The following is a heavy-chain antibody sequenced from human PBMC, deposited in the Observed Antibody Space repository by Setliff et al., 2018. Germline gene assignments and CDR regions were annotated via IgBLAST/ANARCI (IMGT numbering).Heavy chain of an antibody. CDR3: AGDKRQYNFWSGYYGSWGNYFDY. Sequence: SETLSLTCTVSGGSISSSSYYWGWIRQPPGKGLEWIGSIYYSGSTYYNPSLKSRVTISVDTSKNQFSLKLSSVTAADTAVYYCAGDKRQYNFWSGYYGSWGNYFDYWGQGTLVTVSS. D-gene: IGHD3-3*01. J-gene: IGHJ4*02. CDR2: IYYSGST. V-gene: IGHV4-39*07. CDR1: GGSISSSSYY.